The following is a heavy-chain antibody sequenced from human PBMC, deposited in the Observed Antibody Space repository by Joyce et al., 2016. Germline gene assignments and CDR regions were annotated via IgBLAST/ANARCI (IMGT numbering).Heavy chain of an antibody. CDR3: ARKDGYNPFAFNI. D-gene: IGHD5-24*01. CDR1: GYTFTSYS. Sequence: QVQLVQSGAEVQQPGASVKVSCKASGYTFTSYSIHWVRQAPGQGLEWMGSMKPRDGSTNYAQGFQGRVSMTRDTSTGTLYMELNGLRSEDTAIYYCARKDGYNPFAFNIWGQGTMVTVSS. V-gene: IGHV1-46*01. CDR2: MKPRDGST. J-gene: IGHJ3*02.